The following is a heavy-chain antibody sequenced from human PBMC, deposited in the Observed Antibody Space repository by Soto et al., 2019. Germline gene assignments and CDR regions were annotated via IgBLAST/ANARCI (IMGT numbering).Heavy chain of an antibody. CDR1: GYTFTSYG. V-gene: IGHV1-18*01. CDR3: TRGRSYGPRSASDAFDS. J-gene: IGHJ3*02. Sequence: QVQLVQSGAEVKKPGASVKVSCKASGYTFTSYGISWVRQAPGQGLEWMGWISAYNGNTNYAQKLQGRVTMNTDTSTSTAYMELRIRRSDDTAVYYCTRGRSYGPRSASDAFDSWGQGTMVTVSS. CDR2: ISAYNGNT. D-gene: IGHD5-18*01.